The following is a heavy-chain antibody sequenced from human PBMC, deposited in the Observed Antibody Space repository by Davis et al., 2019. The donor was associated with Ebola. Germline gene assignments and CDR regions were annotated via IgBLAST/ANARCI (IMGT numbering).Heavy chain of an antibody. CDR3: ARDIRNTIFGVVIIGH. D-gene: IGHD3-3*01. J-gene: IGHJ4*02. V-gene: IGHV1-2*06. CDR1: GYTFTGYY. Sequence: AASVKVSCKASGYTFTGYYMHWVRQAPGQGLEWMGRINPNSGGTNYAQKFQGRVTMTRDRSTSTVYMELSRLRSDDTAVYYCARDIRNTIFGVVIIGHWGQGTLVTVSS. CDR2: INPNSGGT.